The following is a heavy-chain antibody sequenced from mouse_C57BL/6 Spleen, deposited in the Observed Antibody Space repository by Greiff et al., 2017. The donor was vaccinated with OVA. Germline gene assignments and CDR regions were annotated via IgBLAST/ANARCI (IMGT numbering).Heavy chain of an antibody. J-gene: IGHJ4*01. CDR3: ARAYCSSHAYYAMDY. CDR2: IWSGGGT. D-gene: IGHD1-1*01. Sequence: QVQLQQSGPGLVQPSQSLSITCTVSGFSLTSYGVHWVRQSPGKGLEWLGVIWSGGGTAYYAAFIPSLSISKDNSKSQVFFHMNSLHADVTAIYYCARAYCSSHAYYAMDYWGQGTTVTVSS. V-gene: IGHV2-2*01. CDR1: GFSLTSYG.